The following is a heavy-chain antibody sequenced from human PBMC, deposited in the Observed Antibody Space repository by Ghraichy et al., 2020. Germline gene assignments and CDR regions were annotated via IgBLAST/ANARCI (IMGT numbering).Heavy chain of an antibody. Sequence: VSAISGSGGSTYYADSVKGRFTISRDNSKNTLYLQMNSLRAEDTAVYYCAAGWAPGWKHFDYWGQG. CDR3: AAGWAPGWKHFDY. D-gene: IGHD6-19*01. CDR2: ISGSGGST. J-gene: IGHJ4*02. V-gene: IGHV3-23*01.